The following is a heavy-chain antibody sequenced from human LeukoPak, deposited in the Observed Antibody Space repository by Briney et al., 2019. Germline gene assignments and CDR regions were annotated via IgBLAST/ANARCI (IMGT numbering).Heavy chain of an antibody. Sequence: PGGSLRLSCAASGFTFSSYGMHWVRQAPGKGLEWVAVISYDGSNKYYADSVKGRFTISRDNSKNTLYLQMNSLRAEDTAVYYCAKSLSPGGFDYWGQGTLVTVSS. J-gene: IGHJ4*02. CDR3: AKSLSPGGFDY. D-gene: IGHD3-16*01. CDR2: ISYDGSNK. V-gene: IGHV3-30*18. CDR1: GFTFSSYG.